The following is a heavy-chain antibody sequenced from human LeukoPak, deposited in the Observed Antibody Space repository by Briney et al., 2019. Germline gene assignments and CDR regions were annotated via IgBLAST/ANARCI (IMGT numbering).Heavy chain of an antibody. CDR2: FDPEDGET. CDR3: ATPQRGRWLLVFDY. D-gene: IGHD4-23*01. J-gene: IGHJ4*02. CDR1: GYTLTELS. V-gene: IGHV1-24*01. Sequence: ASVKVSCKVSGYTLTELSVHWVRQAPGKGLEWMGGFDPEDGETIYAQKFQGRVTMTEDTSTDTAYMELSSLRSEDTAVYYCATPQRGRWLLVFDYWGQGTLVTVSS.